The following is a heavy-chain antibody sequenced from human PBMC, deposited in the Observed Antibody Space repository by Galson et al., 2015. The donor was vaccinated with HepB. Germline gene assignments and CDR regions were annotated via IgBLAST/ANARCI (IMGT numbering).Heavy chain of an antibody. CDR2: ISSDGSNK. CDR3: AKSYDSSGYYCPFDY. Sequence: SLRLSCAASGFTFSSYGIHWVRQAPGKGLEWVAVISSDGSNKYYADSVKGRFTISRDNSENTLYLQIDSLRAEDTAVYFCAKSYDSSGYYCPFDYWGQGTLVTVSS. J-gene: IGHJ4*02. V-gene: IGHV3-30*18. D-gene: IGHD3-22*01. CDR1: GFTFSSYG.